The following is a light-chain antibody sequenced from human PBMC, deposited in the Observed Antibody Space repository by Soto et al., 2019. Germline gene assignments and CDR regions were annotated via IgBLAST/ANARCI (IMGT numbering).Light chain of an antibody. Sequence: QSALTQPASVSGSPGQSITISCTGTSSDVGGYNYVSWYQQHPGKAPKLMIYDVNNRPSGVSNRFSGSKSGNTASLTISGLQAEDEADYYCSSYSGSSTLVVFGGGTQLTVL. CDR1: SSDVGGYNY. CDR2: DVN. J-gene: IGLJ2*01. V-gene: IGLV2-14*03. CDR3: SSYSGSSTLVV.